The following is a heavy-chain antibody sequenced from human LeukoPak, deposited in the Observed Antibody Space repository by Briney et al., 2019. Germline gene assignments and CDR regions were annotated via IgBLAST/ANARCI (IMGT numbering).Heavy chain of an antibody. CDR3: ARGRCCCSPCFSHYYIDL. D-gene: IGHD2-21*01. V-gene: IGHV3-11*04. CDR1: GFTFSDYS. CDR2: ISGSESTM. J-gene: IGHJ6*03. Sequence: GGSLRRSCAASGFTFSDYSMSWVRQAPGKGLEWLSYISGSESTMYYADSVRGRITISRDNAKKSLFLQLDSLRAEDTAVYYCARGRCCCSPCFSHYYIDLSGSGTTVMVSS.